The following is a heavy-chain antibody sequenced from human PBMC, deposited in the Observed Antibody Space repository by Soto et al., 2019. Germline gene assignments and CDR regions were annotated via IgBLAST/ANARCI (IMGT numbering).Heavy chain of an antibody. V-gene: IGHV4-61*01. CDR2: IYYSGST. D-gene: IGHD2-2*01. J-gene: IGHJ5*02. CDR1: GGSASSGSYY. Sequence: PSETLSLTCTVSGGSASSGSYYWSWIRQPPGKGLEWIGYIYYSGSTNYNPSLKSRVTISVDTSKNQFSLKLSSVTAADTAVYYCARATVVPAAMVGGWFDPWGQGTLVTVSS. CDR3: ARATVVPAAMVGGWFDP.